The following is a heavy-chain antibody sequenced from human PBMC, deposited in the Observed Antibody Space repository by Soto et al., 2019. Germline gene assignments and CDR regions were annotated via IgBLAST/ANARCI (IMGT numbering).Heavy chain of an antibody. J-gene: IGHJ4*02. CDR3: AKVLSELVPRYFDT. D-gene: IGHD6-13*01. CDR1: GYTFTTYD. V-gene: IGHV1-46*01. CDR2: ITPGGGIT. Sequence: QVQLVQSGAEVKKPGASVRVSCKASGYTFTTYDIHWVRQAPGLGLEWMGIITPGGGITSYAQKFKGRITMTRDTSTSTDYMELSSLRSEDTAMYYCAKVLSELVPRYFDTWGQGTLVTVSS.